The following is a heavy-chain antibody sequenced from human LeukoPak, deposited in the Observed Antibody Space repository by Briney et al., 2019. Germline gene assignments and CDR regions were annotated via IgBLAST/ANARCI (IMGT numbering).Heavy chain of an antibody. Sequence: PGGSLRLPCAASGFTFSSYAMSWVRQAPGKGLEWLSAISGSGGDTYYADSVKGRFTISRDKSKNTLYLQMNSLRAEDTAVYYCATGYCSGGTCYSIYWGQGTLVTVSS. CDR3: ATGYCSGGTCYSIY. V-gene: IGHV3-23*01. CDR1: GFTFSSYA. D-gene: IGHD2-15*01. CDR2: ISGSGGDT. J-gene: IGHJ4*02.